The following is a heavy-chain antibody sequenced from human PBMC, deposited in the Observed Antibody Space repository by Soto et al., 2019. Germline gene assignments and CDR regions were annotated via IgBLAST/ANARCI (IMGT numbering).Heavy chain of an antibody. Sequence: GGSLRLSCAASGFTFSNYAMSWVRQAPGKGLEWVSAISGSGGSTDYADSVKGRFTISRDNSKNTLYLQMNSLRAEDTAVYYCAKYSAARPLDYWGQGTLVTVSS. CDR3: AKYSAARPLDY. V-gene: IGHV3-23*01. CDR2: ISGSGGST. D-gene: IGHD6-6*01. J-gene: IGHJ4*02. CDR1: GFTFSNYA.